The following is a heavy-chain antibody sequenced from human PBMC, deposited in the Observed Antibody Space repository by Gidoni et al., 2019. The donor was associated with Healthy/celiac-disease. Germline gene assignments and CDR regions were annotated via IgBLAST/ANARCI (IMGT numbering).Heavy chain of an antibody. CDR1: GGSSSRYS. D-gene: IGHD3-9*01. Sequence: QVQMQESGHGLEKPSETLSLTCTVAGGSSSRYSWSWIRQPPGEGLEWIGYIYYSWSTNYNPSLKSRVTISVDTSKNQFSLKLSSVTAADTAVYYCARVVIYYDILTGYLNGNKWAWFDPWGQGTLVTVSS. J-gene: IGHJ5*02. V-gene: IGHV4-59*01. CDR3: ARVVIYYDILTGYLNGNKWAWFDP. CDR2: IYYSWST.